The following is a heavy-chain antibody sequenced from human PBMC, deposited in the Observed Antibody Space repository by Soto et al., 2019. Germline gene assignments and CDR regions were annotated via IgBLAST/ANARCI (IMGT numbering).Heavy chain of an antibody. CDR3: ARSPLPALGYCSGGSCSEEEYYYYYYLYV. Sequence: QVQLVQSGAEVKKPGASVKVSCKAPGYTFTSYGITWVRQAPGQGLEWMGWISAYNGNTNYAQKLQARATKTTDTTTSKAYMEVRSLRSDDTAVYYCARSPLPALGYCSGGSCSEEEYYYYYYLYVCGKGTTVTVSS. V-gene: IGHV1-18*01. J-gene: IGHJ6*03. CDR2: ISAYNGNT. CDR1: GYTFTSYG. D-gene: IGHD2-15*01.